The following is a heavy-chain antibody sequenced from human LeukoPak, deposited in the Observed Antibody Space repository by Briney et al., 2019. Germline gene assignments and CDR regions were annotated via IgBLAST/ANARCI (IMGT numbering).Heavy chain of an antibody. Sequence: PGGSLRLSCAASGFTFSTYEMNWVRQAPEKGLEWVSYISSSGSIIYYADSVKGRFTISRDNAKNSLYLQMNSLRAEDTAVYYCASSRQGYWYFDLWGRGTLVTVSS. CDR3: ASSRQGYWYFDL. V-gene: IGHV3-48*03. CDR1: GFTFSTYE. J-gene: IGHJ2*01. CDR2: ISSSGSII.